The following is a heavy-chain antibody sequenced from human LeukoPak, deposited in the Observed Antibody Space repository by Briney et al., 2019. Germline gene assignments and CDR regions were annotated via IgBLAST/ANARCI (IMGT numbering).Heavy chain of an antibody. CDR2: INENGHNT. J-gene: IGHJ4*02. Sequence: GGSLRLSCAASGFTFSSYAMSWVRLTPGKGLEWVSTINENGHNTHYADSVKGRFTISRDNPRDTVSLQMDSLTTEDTGVYYCAREQGQQWRRFDSWGQGSPVTVSS. D-gene: IGHD6-19*01. CDR1: GFTFSSYA. CDR3: AREQGQQWRRFDS. V-gene: IGHV3-23*01.